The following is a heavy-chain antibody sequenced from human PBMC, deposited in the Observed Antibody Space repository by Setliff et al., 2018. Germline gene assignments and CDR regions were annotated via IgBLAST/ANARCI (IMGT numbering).Heavy chain of an antibody. J-gene: IGHJ1*01. D-gene: IGHD1-1*01. CDR2: ISFSSSTI. Sequence: SLRLSCAASGFTFSTYNMNWVRQAPGKGLEWVSYISFSSSTIYYADSVKGRFTISRDNAKNSLYLQMNSLRAEDTAVYYCARDHGELGQERRTHFFRHWGQGTLVTVSS. CDR1: GFTFSTYN. V-gene: IGHV3-48*01. CDR3: ARDHGELGQERRTHFFRH.